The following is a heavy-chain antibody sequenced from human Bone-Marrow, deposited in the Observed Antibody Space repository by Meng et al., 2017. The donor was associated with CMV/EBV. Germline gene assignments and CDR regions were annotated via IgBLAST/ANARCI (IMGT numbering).Heavy chain of an antibody. J-gene: IGHJ6*02. CDR2: INPSGGST. CDR1: GYTFTSYY. Sequence: ASVKVSCKASGYTFTSYYMHWVRQAPGQGLEWMGIINPSGGSTSYAQKFQGRVTMTRDTSTSTVYMELSSLRSEDTAVYYCARDLTRGRLSHYYYGMDVWGQGTTVTV. CDR3: ARDLTRGRLSHYYYGMDV. V-gene: IGHV1-46*01. D-gene: IGHD3-16*02.